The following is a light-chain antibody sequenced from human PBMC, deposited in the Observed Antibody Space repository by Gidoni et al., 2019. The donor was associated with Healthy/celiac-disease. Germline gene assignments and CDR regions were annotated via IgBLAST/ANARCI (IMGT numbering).Light chain of an antibody. CDR1: QSVLYSSNNKNY. CDR3: QQYYSTPCS. CDR2: WAS. V-gene: IGKV4-1*01. J-gene: IGKJ2*04. Sequence: DIVMTQSLDSLAVSLGERATINCKSSQSVLYSSNNKNYLAWYQQKPGQPPKLLLYWASTRESGVPDRFSGSGSGTDFTLTISSLQAEDVAVYYCQQYYSTPCSFGQGTKLEIK.